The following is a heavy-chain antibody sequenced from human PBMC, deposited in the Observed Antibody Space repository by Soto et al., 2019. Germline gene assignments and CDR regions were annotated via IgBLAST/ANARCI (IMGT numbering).Heavy chain of an antibody. D-gene: IGHD6-6*01. CDR3: ARRARPDFYYMDV. CDR1: GFTLSGYA. J-gene: IGHJ6*03. V-gene: IGHV3-64*01. Sequence: GGSMRLSCAASGFTLSGYAVDWVRQAPGKGLEYVSGISSNGVGTYYANSVQGRFTISRENSKNTVYLQMGSLRPEDMAVYYRARRARPDFYYMDVWGKGTTVTVSS. CDR2: ISSNGVGT.